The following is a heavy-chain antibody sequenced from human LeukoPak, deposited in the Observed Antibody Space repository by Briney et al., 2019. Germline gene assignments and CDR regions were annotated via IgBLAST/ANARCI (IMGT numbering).Heavy chain of an antibody. Sequence: SETLSLTCGVSGGSISSGKWWSWVRQPPGKGLEWIGEISHSGSPNYNPSLKSRLTISVDLPKNQFSLDLRSVTAADTAVYYCAREFGAHNWFDPWGQGTLVTVSS. D-gene: IGHD3-16*01. CDR3: AREFGAHNWFDP. CDR1: GGSISSGKW. CDR2: ISHSGSP. J-gene: IGHJ5*02. V-gene: IGHV4/OR15-8*01.